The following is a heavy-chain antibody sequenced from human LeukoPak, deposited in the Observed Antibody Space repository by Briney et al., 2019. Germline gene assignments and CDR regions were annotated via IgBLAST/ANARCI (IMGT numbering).Heavy chain of an antibody. CDR1: GFTFSSYG. V-gene: IGHV3-30*18. CDR3: AKDVSALSHYYGMDV. CDR2: ISYDGSNK. Sequence: GGSLRLSCAASGFTFSSYGMHWVRQAPGKGLEWVAVISYDGSNKYYADSVKGRFTISRDNSKNTLYLQMNSLRAEDTAVYYCAKDVSALSHYYGMDVWGQGPTVTVSS. D-gene: IGHD2/OR15-2a*01. J-gene: IGHJ6*02.